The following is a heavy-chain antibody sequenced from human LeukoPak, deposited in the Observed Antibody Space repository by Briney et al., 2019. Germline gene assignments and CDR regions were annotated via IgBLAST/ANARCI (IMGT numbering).Heavy chain of an antibody. CDR1: GFTFSSYW. V-gene: IGHV3-7*01. D-gene: IGHD3-10*01. CDR3: ARGLGWGTLVRGVLIDY. CDR2: IKKDGSEK. Sequence: GGSLRLSCAASGFTFSSYWMSWVRQAPGKGLEWVANIKKDGSEKYYVDSVKGRFTIFRDNAKNSLYLQMNSLRADDTAVYYCARGLGWGTLVRGVLIDYWGQGTLVTVSS. J-gene: IGHJ4*02.